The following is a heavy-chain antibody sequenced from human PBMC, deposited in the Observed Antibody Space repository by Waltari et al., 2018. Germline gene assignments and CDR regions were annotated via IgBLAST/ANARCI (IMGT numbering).Heavy chain of an antibody. J-gene: IGHJ5*02. D-gene: IGHD6-13*01. CDR3: ARALRRRIAAAGISWFDP. CDR1: GGSFSGYY. V-gene: IGHV4-34*01. Sequence: QVQLQQWGAGLLKPSETLSLTCAVYGGSFSGYYWSWIRQPPGKGLEWIGEINHSGSTNYNPAINGRVTISVDAAKNQFSVSLSSVNAADTAVYYCARALRRRIAAAGISWFDPWGQGTLVTVSS. CDR2: INHSGST.